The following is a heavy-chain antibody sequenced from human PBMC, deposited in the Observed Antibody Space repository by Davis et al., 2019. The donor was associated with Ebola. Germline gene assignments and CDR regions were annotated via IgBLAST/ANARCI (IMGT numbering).Heavy chain of an antibody. CDR2: INPNSGGT. D-gene: IGHD6-13*01. CDR1: GYTFTSYA. CDR3: ARGPGAAGDDY. V-gene: IGHV1-2*06. Sequence: AASVKVSCKASGYTFTSYAMHWVRQAPGQRLEWMGRINPNSGGTNYAQKFQGRVTMTRDTSISTAYMELSRLRSDDTAVYYCARGPGAAGDDYWGQGTLVTVSS. J-gene: IGHJ4*02.